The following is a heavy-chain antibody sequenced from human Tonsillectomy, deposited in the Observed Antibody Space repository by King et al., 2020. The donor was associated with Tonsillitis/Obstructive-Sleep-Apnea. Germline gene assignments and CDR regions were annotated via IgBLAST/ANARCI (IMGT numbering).Heavy chain of an antibody. CDR3: ATSPANIVVVPTTLHFDY. CDR1: GGTFSNYN. D-gene: IGHD2-2*01. CDR2: IIPIFGTT. V-gene: IGHV1-69*01. J-gene: IGHJ4*02. Sequence: VQLVQSGAEVKKPGSSVRVSCRASGGTFSNYNINWVRQAPGQGLQWMVGIIPIFGTTDYAQKFQGRVTITADESTSTAYMDLSSLRSEDTAVYYCATSPANIVVVPTTLHFDYWGQGTLVTVSS.